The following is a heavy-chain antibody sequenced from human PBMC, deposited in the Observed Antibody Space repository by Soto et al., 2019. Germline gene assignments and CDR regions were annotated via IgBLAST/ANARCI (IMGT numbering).Heavy chain of an antibody. CDR2: ISSGGSPL. D-gene: IGHD1-1*01. V-gene: IGHV3-11*01. J-gene: IGHJ4*02. Sequence: LRLSCAASGFSFSDHYMSWIRQAPGKGLEWVSYISSGGSPLYYADSVKGRFTISRDNTRNSLHLQMNGLRADDTAVYYCARDPDTTSKVDYWGQGALVTVSS. CDR3: ARDPDTTSKVDY. CDR1: GFSFSDHY.